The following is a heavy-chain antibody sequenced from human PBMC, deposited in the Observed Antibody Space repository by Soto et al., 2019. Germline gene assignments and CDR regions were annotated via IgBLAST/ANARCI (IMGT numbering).Heavy chain of an antibody. D-gene: IGHD2-8*02. CDR2: INAGNGDT. CDR3: ARTGYSTGLYFYFDF. J-gene: IGHJ4*02. V-gene: IGHV1-3*01. Sequence: ASVKGSCKASGYTFTIYPMHWVRQAPGQGLEWMGWINAGNGDTKYSQKFQGRVTITRDTSASTAYMELSSLRSEDTAIYYCARTGYSTGLYFYFDFWGQGTLVTVSS. CDR1: GYTFTIYP.